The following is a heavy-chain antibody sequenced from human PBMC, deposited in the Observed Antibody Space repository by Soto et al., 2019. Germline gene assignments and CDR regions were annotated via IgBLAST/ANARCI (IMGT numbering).Heavy chain of an antibody. V-gene: IGHV3-48*02. Sequence: VGSRGLSGAASGFTFTMYSMNWVRHAPGKGLEWVSYISSSSSTIYYADSVKGRFTISRDNAKNSLYLQMNSLRDEDTAVYYCARERHCTNGVCYDYYGMDVWGQGTTVTVSS. J-gene: IGHJ6*02. CDR1: GFTFTMYS. CDR2: ISSSSSTI. D-gene: IGHD2-8*01. CDR3: ARERHCTNGVCYDYYGMDV.